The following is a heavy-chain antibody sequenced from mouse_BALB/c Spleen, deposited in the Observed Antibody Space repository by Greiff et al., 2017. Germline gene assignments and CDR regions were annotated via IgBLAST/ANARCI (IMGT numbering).Heavy chain of an antibody. CDR2: INSNGGST. CDR1: GFTFSSYG. V-gene: IGHV5-6-3*01. Sequence: EVKVVESGGGLVQPGGSLKLSCAASGFTFSSYGMSWVRQTPDKRLELVATINSNGGSTYYPDSVKGRFTISRDNAKNTLYLQMSSLKSEDTAMYYCARDQGITTYYAMDYWGQGTSVTVSS. D-gene: IGHD2-4*01. J-gene: IGHJ4*01. CDR3: ARDQGITTYYAMDY.